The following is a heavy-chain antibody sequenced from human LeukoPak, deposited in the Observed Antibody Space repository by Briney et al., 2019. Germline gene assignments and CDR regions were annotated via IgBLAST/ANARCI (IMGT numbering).Heavy chain of an antibody. Sequence: GRSLRLSCSASGFTFSSYAMSWIRQAPGQGLEWVAYISHSSGFTNYADSVKGRFAISRDNAKNSLYLQMDSLRAEDTAIYYCAKLFKAYSSTWIDYWGQGNLVTVSS. J-gene: IGHJ4*02. V-gene: IGHV3-11*03. CDR1: GFTFSSYA. CDR3: AKLFKAYSSTWIDY. CDR2: ISHSSGFT. D-gene: IGHD6-13*01.